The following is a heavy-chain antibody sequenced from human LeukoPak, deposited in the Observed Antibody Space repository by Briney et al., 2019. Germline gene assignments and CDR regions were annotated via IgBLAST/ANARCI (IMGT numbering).Heavy chain of an antibody. CDR2: IYHSGST. CDR3: ARLRDMTTVARGAVGIDP. D-gene: IGHD4-23*01. J-gene: IGHJ5*02. CDR1: GGSISSYY. Sequence: PSETLSLTCTVSGGSISSYYWSWIRQPPGKGLEWIGYIYHSGSTNYNPSLKSRVTISVDTSKNQFSLKLSSVTAADTAVYYCARLRDMTTVARGAVGIDPWGQGTLVIVSS. V-gene: IGHV4-59*08.